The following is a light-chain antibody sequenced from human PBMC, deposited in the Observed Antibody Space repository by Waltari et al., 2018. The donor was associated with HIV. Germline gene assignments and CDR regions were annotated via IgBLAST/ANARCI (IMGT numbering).Light chain of an antibody. CDR2: EAS. J-gene: IGLJ1*01. CDR3: SSYTSSTTPYV. V-gene: IGLV2-14*01. CDR1: SRAVGVYAY. Sequence: QSALTQPASVSGSPGPSIPISCTGNSRAVGVYAYVLWYQKHPSKAPKLMMYEASNLPSGVSNRFSGSKSGNTAYLTISGLQAEDEADYYCSSYTSSTTPYVFGTGTKVTVL.